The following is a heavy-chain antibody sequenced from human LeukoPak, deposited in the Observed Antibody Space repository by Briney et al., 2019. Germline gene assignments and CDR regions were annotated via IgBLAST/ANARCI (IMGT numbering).Heavy chain of an antibody. CDR1: GGSISSYY. D-gene: IGHD6-6*01. Sequence: SETLSLTCTVSGGSISSYYWSWIRQPPGKGLEWIGYIYYSGSTNYNPSLKSRVTISVDTSKNQFSLKLSSVTAADTAVYYCARNNWEYSSSSDWFDPWGQGTLVTVSS. J-gene: IGHJ5*02. CDR2: IYYSGST. CDR3: ARNNWEYSSSSDWFDP. V-gene: IGHV4-59*08.